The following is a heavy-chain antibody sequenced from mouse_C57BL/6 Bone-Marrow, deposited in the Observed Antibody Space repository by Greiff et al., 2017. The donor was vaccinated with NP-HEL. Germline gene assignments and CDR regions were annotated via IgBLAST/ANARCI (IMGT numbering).Heavy chain of an antibody. CDR1: GSTFPSYG. CDR2: FYPRSGNT. D-gene: IGHD1-1*02. V-gene: IGHV1-81*01. Sequence: VQLQQSGAELARPGASVKLSAKASGSTFPSYGLGWVRRGTGQGLGWIGEFYPRSGNTYYNEKFKGKATLTADKSSSTAYMELRSLTSEDSAVYFCAVNYGAWFAYWGQGTLVTVSA. J-gene: IGHJ3*01. CDR3: AVNYGAWFAY.